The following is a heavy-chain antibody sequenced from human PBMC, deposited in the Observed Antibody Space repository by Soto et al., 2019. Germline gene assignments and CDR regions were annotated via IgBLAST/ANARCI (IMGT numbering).Heavy chain of an antibody. D-gene: IGHD4-17*01. V-gene: IGHV1-18*01. CDR3: ARENYGDYGY. CDR1: GYTFTTCG. Sequence: QVQLVQSGAEVKKPGASVKVALKACGYTFTTCGISWARLARGLGLNWMGWISTYNGNTNYAQKLQGRVTMTTDTSTSTAYMELRSLRSDDTAVYYCARENYGDYGYWGQGTLVSVSS. J-gene: IGHJ1*01. CDR2: ISTYNGNT.